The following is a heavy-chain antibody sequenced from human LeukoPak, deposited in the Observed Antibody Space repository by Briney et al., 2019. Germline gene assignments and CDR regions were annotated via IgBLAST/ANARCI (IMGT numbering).Heavy chain of an antibody. V-gene: IGHV3-23*01. J-gene: IGHJ4*02. Sequence: GALRLSCAASGSTLSSYAMSWVRQAPGKGLEWVSAISVSGNTYHADSVKGRFTISRDNSKNTLYLQMNSLRAEDTAVYYCAKASELRYFDWLSHFDYWGQGTLVTVSS. CDR1: GSTLSSYA. CDR3: AKASELRYFDWLSHFDY. D-gene: IGHD3-9*01. CDR2: ISVSGNT.